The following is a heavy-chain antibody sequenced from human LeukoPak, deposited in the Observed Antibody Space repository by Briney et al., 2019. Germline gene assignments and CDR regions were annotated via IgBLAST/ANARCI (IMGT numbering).Heavy chain of an antibody. CDR2: INTNTGNP. Sequence: ASVKVSCKASGYTFTSYAMNWVRQAPGQGLEWMGWINTNTGNPTYAQGFTGRFVFSLDTSVSTAYLQISSLKAEDTAVYYCARDGGFEVAAAAGTYYYYGMDVWGQGTTVTVSS. CDR1: GYTFTSYA. V-gene: IGHV7-4-1*02. D-gene: IGHD6-13*01. J-gene: IGHJ6*02. CDR3: ARDGGFEVAAAAGTYYYYGMDV.